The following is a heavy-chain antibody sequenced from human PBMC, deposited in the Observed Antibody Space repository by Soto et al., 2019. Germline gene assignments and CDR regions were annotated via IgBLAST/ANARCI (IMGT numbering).Heavy chain of an antibody. Sequence: ASVKLSCKASGCTFSSYTSSWVRQAHGQGLEWMGRIIPILGIANYAQKFQGRVTITADKSTSTAYMELSSLRSEDTAVYYCARGYYDSSGYPNDYWGQGTLVTVSS. CDR2: IIPILGIA. CDR1: GCTFSSYT. J-gene: IGHJ4*02. D-gene: IGHD3-22*01. CDR3: ARGYYDSSGYPNDY. V-gene: IGHV1-69*02.